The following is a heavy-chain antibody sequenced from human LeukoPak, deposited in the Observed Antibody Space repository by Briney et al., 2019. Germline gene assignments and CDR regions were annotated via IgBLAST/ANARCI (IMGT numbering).Heavy chain of an antibody. J-gene: IGHJ5*02. CDR1: GFTFSSYD. CDR3: LIYLHVAARVYWFVP. CDR2: ISGSGGST. D-gene: IGHD6-6*01. Sequence: PGGSLRLTCTASGFTFSSYDMSWVRQAPGKGLEWVSAISGSGGSTYYADSVKGRFTISRDNSKNTLYLQMNSLRAEASAVYYFLIYLHVAARVYWFVPWGQGTLVTVSS. V-gene: IGHV3-23*01.